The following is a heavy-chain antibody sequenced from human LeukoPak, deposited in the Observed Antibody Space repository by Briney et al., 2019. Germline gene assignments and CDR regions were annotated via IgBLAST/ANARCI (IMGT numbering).Heavy chain of an antibody. J-gene: IGHJ4*02. D-gene: IGHD4-11*01. V-gene: IGHV3-7*01. Sequence: GGSLRLSCAASGFTFTNFWMNWIRRAPGRGLEWEANIRPDGSEQFYVDSVKGRFTISRDNAKNSVYLQMNSLRADDTAVYYCAGRDSARNPWAYWGQGTLVTVST. CDR3: AGRDSARNPWAY. CDR2: IRPDGSEQ. CDR1: GFTFTNFW.